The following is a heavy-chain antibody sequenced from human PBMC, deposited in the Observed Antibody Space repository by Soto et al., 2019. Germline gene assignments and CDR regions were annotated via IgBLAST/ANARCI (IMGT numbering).Heavy chain of an antibody. CDR2: ISSGRPTI. J-gene: IGHJ4*02. CDR3: ARGGAARPDY. D-gene: IGHD6-6*01. V-gene: IGHV3-48*02. Sequence: PGASLRLSXAASGFTFSSYGMNWVRQAPGKGLAWVSYISSGRPTIQYADSVKGRFTISRDNAKNSLYLQMNSLRDEDTAVYYCARGGAARPDYWGQGTLVTVSS. CDR1: GFTFSSYG.